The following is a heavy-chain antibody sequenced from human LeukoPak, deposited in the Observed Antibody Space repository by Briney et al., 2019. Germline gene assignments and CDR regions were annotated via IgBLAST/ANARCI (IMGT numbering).Heavy chain of an antibody. D-gene: IGHD3-10*01. Sequence: GSLRLSCAASGFTFNNYVMSWVRQAPGKGLEWVSGIDYSGGNTNYADSVLGRFTVSRDNSKNTLYLQMNCLRAEDTAVYYCVATRVCGGVLLRPNCLYFENWGQGTLVSVSS. J-gene: IGHJ4*02. V-gene: IGHV3-23*01. CDR1: GFTFNNYV. CDR3: VATRVCGGVLLRPNCLYFEN. CDR2: IDYSGGNT.